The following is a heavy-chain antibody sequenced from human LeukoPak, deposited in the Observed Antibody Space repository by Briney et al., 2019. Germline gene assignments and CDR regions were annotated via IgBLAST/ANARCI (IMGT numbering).Heavy chain of an antibody. J-gene: IGHJ5*02. CDR1: GYTFTGYY. D-gene: IGHD3-22*01. CDR2: INPNSGGT. Sequence: ASVKVSCKASGYTFTGYYMHWVRQAPGQGLEWMGWINPNSGGTNYAQKFQGRVTITADESTSTAYMELSSLRSEDTTVYYCAREPSYYYDSSGYPNWFDPWGQGTLVTVSS. CDR3: AREPSYYYDSSGYPNWFDP. V-gene: IGHV1-2*02.